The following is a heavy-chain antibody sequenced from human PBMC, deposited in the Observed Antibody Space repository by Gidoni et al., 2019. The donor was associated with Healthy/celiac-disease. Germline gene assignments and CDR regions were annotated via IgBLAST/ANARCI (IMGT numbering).Heavy chain of an antibody. Sequence: EVQLVQSGAEVKKPGESLRISCKGSGYSFTSYWISWVRQMPGKGLEWMGRIDPSDSYTNYSPSFQGHVTISADKSISTAYLQWSSLKASDTAMYYCASHCSSTSCYGYYYYGMDVWGQGTTVTVSS. CDR2: IDPSDSYT. V-gene: IGHV5-10-1*03. D-gene: IGHD2-2*01. J-gene: IGHJ6*02. CDR3: ASHCSSTSCYGYYYYGMDV. CDR1: GYSFTSYW.